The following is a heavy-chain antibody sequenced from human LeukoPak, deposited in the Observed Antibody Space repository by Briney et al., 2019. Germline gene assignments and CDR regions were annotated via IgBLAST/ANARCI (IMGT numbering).Heavy chain of an antibody. D-gene: IGHD3-3*01. J-gene: IGHJ4*02. CDR3: ARGYRDFWCGYEGDY. Sequence: PSETLSLTCTVSGGSISSGGYYWSWIRQPPGKGLEWIGYIYHSGSTYYNPSLKSRVTISVDRSKNQFSLKLSSVTAADTAVYYCARGYRDFWCGYEGDYWGQGTLVTVPS. CDR1: GGSISSGGYY. CDR2: IYHSGST. V-gene: IGHV4-30-2*01.